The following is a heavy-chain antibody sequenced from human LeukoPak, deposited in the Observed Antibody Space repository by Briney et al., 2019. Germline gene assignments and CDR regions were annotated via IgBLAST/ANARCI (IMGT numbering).Heavy chain of an antibody. D-gene: IGHD6-6*01. CDR3: TTASQLDYYYGMDV. CDR2: IKSKTDGGTT. V-gene: IGHV3-15*07. J-gene: IGHJ6*02. Sequence: GGSLRLSCAAYGFTFSNAWMNWVRQAPGKGLEWVGRIKSKTDGGTTDYAAPVKGRFTISRDDSKNTLYLQMNSLKTEDTAVYYCTTASQLDYYYGMDVWDQGTTVTVSS. CDR1: GFTFSNAW.